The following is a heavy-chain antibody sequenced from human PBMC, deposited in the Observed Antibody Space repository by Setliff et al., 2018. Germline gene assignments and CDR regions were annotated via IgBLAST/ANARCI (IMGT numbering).Heavy chain of an antibody. CDR1: GASIRNFY. J-gene: IGHJ4*02. D-gene: IGHD5-18*01. V-gene: IGHV4-59*08. CDR3: ARLPPLHTPMALTFDY. Sequence: SLTCNVSGASIRNFYWTWIRQPPGKGLEWIGYVHFTGSTNYNPSLKSRVTISVDTSKNQFSLELRSVTAADTAVYYCARLPPLHTPMALTFDYWGQGILVTVSS. CDR2: VHFTGST.